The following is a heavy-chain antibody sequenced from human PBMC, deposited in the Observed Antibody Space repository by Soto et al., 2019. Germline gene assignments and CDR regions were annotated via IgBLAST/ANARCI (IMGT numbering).Heavy chain of an antibody. Sequence: ASVKVSCKAPGYTFTGYYRYWVRQAPGQGLEWMGRINPNGGATNYAQKFQGRVTMTRDTSIKTAYMELSGLKSDDTAVYYCARVWVGASIDGMDVWGLGTTVTVSS. CDR3: ARVWVGASIDGMDV. V-gene: IGHV1-2*06. D-gene: IGHD1-26*01. CDR1: GYTFTGYY. CDR2: INPNGGAT. J-gene: IGHJ6*02.